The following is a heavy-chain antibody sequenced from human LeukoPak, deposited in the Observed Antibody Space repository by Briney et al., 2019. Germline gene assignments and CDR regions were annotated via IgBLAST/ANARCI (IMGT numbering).Heavy chain of an antibody. Sequence: GGSLRLSCAAAGFTPSDYKMNWVRQAPGKGLEWLSYISESGSISYADSVKGRFTISRDSAKSSLYLQVNSLRDEDTAVYYCARGGGISHWGQGTLVTVSS. D-gene: IGHD3-3*02. J-gene: IGHJ4*02. V-gene: IGHV3-69-1*01. CDR2: ISESGSI. CDR1: GFTPSDYK. CDR3: ARGGGISH.